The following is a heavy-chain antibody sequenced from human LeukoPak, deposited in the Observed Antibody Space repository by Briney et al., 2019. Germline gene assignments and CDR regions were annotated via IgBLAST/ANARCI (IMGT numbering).Heavy chain of an antibody. J-gene: IGHJ4*02. D-gene: IGHD4-23*01. CDR2: ISYDGSNK. CDR1: GFTFSRNG. Sequence: GGSLRLSCGASGFTFSRNGMHWVRQAPGKGLEWVAVISYDGSNKYYADSVKGRFTISRDNSKNTLYLQVNSLRAEDTAVYYCAKDCLVGGNCYLDYWGQGTLVTVSS. V-gene: IGHV3-30*18. CDR3: AKDCLVGGNCYLDY.